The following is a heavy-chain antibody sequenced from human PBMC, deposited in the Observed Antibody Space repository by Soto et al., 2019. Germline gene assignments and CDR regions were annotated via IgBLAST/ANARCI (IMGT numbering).Heavy chain of an antibody. CDR2: ISYDGDSI. CDR1: GFTFRIYT. D-gene: IGHD6-19*01. Sequence: AGGSLRLSCAASGFTFRIYTMHWVRQAPGKGLEWVSVISYDGDSIFYTDSVKGRFTISRDNSKNTLYLQMNSLRAEDTAIYYCAAAREWLADPFDYWGQGTLVTVSS. V-gene: IGHV3-30-3*01. CDR3: AAAREWLADPFDY. J-gene: IGHJ4*02.